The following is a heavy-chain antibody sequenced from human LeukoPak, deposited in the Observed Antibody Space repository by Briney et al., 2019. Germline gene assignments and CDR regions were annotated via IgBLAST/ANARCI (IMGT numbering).Heavy chain of an antibody. CDR2: IRSDGSDK. V-gene: IGHV3-30*02. Sequence: HPGGSLRLSCAASGFTFRNYGMHWVRRTPGKGLEWVAFIRSDGSDKYYADSVRGRFTISRDNSKNTLYLQMNSLRAEDTAVYFCAKGDKMLTWRRTYNRFDPWGQGTLVTVSS. CDR3: AKGDKMLTWRRTYNRFDP. J-gene: IGHJ5*02. CDR1: GFTFRNYG. D-gene: IGHD3-16*01.